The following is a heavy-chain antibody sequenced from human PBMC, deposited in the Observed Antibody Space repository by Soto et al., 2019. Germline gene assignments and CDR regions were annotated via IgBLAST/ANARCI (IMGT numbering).Heavy chain of an antibody. J-gene: IGHJ5*02. Sequence: QVQLVQSGAEEKKPGATVKVSCKASGYTFTSYAMDWVRQAPGQRLEWMGWINAGNGNTKYSQKFQGRFTITRDTSASTANRELSSLRSEDTAVYYCARGFPLGFDPWGQGTLVTVSS. CDR3: ARGFPLGFDP. D-gene: IGHD3-3*01. CDR2: INAGNGNT. CDR1: GYTFTSYA. V-gene: IGHV1-3*05.